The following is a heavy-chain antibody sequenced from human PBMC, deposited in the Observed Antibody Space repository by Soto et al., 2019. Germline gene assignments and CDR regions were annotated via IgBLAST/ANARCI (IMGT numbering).Heavy chain of an antibody. J-gene: IGHJ6*02. V-gene: IGHV1-18*01. CDR1: GYTFTSYG. Sequence: QVQLLQSGAELKKPGASVKVSCKASGYTFTSYGISLVRQAPGQGLEWMGWISAYNGHTNYEQKLQGRVTMTTDTYTSTAYMELRSLRSDDPAVYYCARGLRYVDWFPTGQSDYYYGMYVWGQGTTVTVSS. CDR2: ISAYNGHT. CDR3: ARGLRYVDWFPTGQSDYYYGMYV. D-gene: IGHD3-9*01.